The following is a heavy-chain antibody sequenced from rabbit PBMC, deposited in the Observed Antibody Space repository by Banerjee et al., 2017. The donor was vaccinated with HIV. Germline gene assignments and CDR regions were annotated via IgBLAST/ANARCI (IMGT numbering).Heavy chain of an antibody. J-gene: IGHJ4*01. CDR2: LYPDYGST. D-gene: IGHD6-1*01. V-gene: IGHV1S47*01. Sequence: QEQLVESGGGLVQPGGSLKLSCKASGIDFSSYGISWVRQAPGKGLEWIAYLYPDYGSTDYASWVNGRFTISLDNAQNTVFLQMTSLTAADTATYFCARVGYAGYVYAGEYYFHFWGQGTLVTVS. CDR3: ARVGYAGYVYAGEYYFHF. CDR1: GIDFSSYG.